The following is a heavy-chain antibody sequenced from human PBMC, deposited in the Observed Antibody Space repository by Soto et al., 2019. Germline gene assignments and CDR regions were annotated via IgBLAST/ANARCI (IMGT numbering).Heavy chain of an antibody. J-gene: IGHJ3*01. CDR3: AKEPTSTVEGAFDL. D-gene: IGHD4-17*01. Sequence: EVQLLESGGGLVQPGGSLRLSCTGSGFIFSTFAMSWVRQAPGKGLEWLSAISACGGNTYYPDSVKGRFTISREISENTLYLQMSSLGGEDTAVYHCAKEPTSTVEGAFDLWGRGTMVTVSS. CDR2: ISACGGNT. V-gene: IGHV3-23*01. CDR1: GFIFSTFA.